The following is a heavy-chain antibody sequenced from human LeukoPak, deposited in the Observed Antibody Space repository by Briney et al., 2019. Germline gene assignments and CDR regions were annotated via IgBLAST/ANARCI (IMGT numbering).Heavy chain of an antibody. J-gene: IGHJ4*02. CDR3: VKDQGRSSSWYDY. Sequence: GRSLRLSCAASGFTFSSYAMHWVRQAPGKGLEWVAVISYDGSTKHCADSVKGRFTISRDNSKNTLYLQMNSLRAEDTAVYYCVKDQGRSSSWYDYWGQGTLVTVSS. CDR2: ISYDGSTK. CDR1: GFTFSSYA. D-gene: IGHD6-13*01. V-gene: IGHV3-30*18.